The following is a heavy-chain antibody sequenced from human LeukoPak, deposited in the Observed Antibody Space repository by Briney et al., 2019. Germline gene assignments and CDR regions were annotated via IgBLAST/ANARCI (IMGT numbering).Heavy chain of an antibody. J-gene: IGHJ6*02. CDR1: GYTFTSYG. D-gene: IGHD6-19*01. V-gene: IGHV1-18*01. CDR2: ISAYNGNT. Sequence: GASVKVSCKASGYTFTSYGISWVRQAPGQGLEWMGWISAYNGNTNYAQKLQGRVTMTTDTSTSTAYMELRSLRSDDTAVYYCARYSSGWTINYYYYGMDVWGQGTTVTVSS. CDR3: ARYSSGWTINYYYYGMDV.